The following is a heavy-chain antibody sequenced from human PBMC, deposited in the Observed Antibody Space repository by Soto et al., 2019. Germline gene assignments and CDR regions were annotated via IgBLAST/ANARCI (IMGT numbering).Heavy chain of an antibody. CDR1: GGTFSSYA. D-gene: IGHD6-6*01. Sequence: SVKVSCKASGGTFSSYAISWVRQAPGQGLEWMGGIIPIFGTANYAQKFQGRVTITADESTSTAYMELSSLRSEDTAVYYCAREEYSSSQFDYWGQGTLVTVSS. CDR2: IIPIFGTA. J-gene: IGHJ4*02. V-gene: IGHV1-69*13. CDR3: AREEYSSSQFDY.